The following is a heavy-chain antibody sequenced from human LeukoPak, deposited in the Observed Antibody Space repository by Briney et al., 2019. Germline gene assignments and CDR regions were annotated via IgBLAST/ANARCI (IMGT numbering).Heavy chain of an antibody. Sequence: PDTLSLTCTVWGRPLRGNYWICIRHPPGKGREESGYLYYSGSTTYNPSLKSRVTMSVDTSKNQFSLKLSSVTAADTAVYYCARDHRDSGSYYAVFDYWGQGTPVTVSS. J-gene: IGHJ4*02. CDR3: ARDHRDSGSYYAVFDY. V-gene: IGHV4-59*01. CDR2: LYYSGST. CDR1: GRPLRGNY. D-gene: IGHD1-26*01.